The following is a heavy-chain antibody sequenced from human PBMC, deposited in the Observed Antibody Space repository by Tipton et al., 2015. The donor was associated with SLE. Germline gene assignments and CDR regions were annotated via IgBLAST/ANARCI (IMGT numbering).Heavy chain of an antibody. V-gene: IGHV4-34*01. CDR2: INHSGST. J-gene: IGHJ3*01. CDR1: GGSFSGYY. Sequence: TLSLTCVVYGGSFSGYYWSWIRQPPGKGLDWIGEINHSGSTNYNPSLKSRVTISVDTSKNQFSLKLSSVTAADTAVYYCARTLDALDLWGQGTMVTVSS. CDR3: ARTLDALDL.